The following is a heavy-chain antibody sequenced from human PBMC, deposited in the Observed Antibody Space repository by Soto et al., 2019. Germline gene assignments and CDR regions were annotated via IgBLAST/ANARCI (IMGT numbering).Heavy chain of an antibody. CDR1: GFTFSSYA. CDR3: AKENPDYGDPDY. CDR2: ISGSGGSA. V-gene: IGHV3-23*01. J-gene: IGHJ4*02. D-gene: IGHD4-17*01. Sequence: HPGGSLRLSCAASGFTFSSYAMSWVRQAPGKGLAWVSSISGSGGSAYYADSVKGRFTISRDNSKNTVYLQMNSLRAEDTAVYFCAKENPDYGDPDYWGQGTLVTVSS.